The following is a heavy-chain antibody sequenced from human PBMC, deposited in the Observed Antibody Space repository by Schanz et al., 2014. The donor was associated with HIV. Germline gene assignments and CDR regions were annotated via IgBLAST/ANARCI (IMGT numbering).Heavy chain of an antibody. CDR1: GFSFDDYT. D-gene: IGHD1-26*01. Sequence: EVQLLESGGGLVQPGGSLRLSCAASGFSFDDYTMHWVRQGPGKGLEWVSSISESGGRTYYADSVRGRFTISRDNSKNTLYLQMNSLRVEDTAVYYCARGGVILGDTMSEAPWVWGQGTLVTVSS. CDR2: ISESGGRT. CDR3: ARGGVILGDTMSEAPWV. V-gene: IGHV3-23*01. J-gene: IGHJ4*02.